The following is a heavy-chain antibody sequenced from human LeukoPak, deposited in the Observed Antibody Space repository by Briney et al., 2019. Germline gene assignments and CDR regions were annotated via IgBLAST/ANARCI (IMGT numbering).Heavy chain of an antibody. J-gene: IGHJ3*02. D-gene: IGHD3-22*01. CDR3: ARRSLYYYDSSGYYEDDAFDI. V-gene: IGHV1-2*02. Sequence: ASVKVSCKASGYTFTGYYMHWVRQAPGQGLEWMGWINPNSGGTNYAQKLQGGVTMTRDTSISTAYMELSRLRSDDTAVYYCARRSLYYYDSSGYYEDDAFDIWGQGTMVTVSS. CDR1: GYTFTGYY. CDR2: INPNSGGT.